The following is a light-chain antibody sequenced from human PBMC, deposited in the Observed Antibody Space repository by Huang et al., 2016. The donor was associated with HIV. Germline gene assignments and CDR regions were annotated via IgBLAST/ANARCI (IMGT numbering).Light chain of an antibody. V-gene: IGKV3-20*01. CDR2: GAS. Sequence: EIVLTQSPGTLSLSPGERVTLSCRASQSVRSNTYLAWYQQKPGQPPRLLIYGASNRATGIPDRFSGSGSGTDFTLTITRLEPEDSAVYYCQQYGSSPPFPFGQGTKLEIK. CDR3: QQYGSSPPFP. J-gene: IGKJ2*01. CDR1: QSVRSNTY.